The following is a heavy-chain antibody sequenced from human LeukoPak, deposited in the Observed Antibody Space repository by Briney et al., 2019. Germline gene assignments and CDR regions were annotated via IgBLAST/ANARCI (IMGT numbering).Heavy chain of an antibody. J-gene: IGHJ4*02. D-gene: IGHD3-10*01. CDR1: GGSITGSRNY. CDR3: ARDWGYYGSGRGSFDS. CDR2: VYHRGTT. Sequence: SETLSLTCTVPGGSITGSRNYLGSIRQPPGKGLEWIESVYHRGTTYYSPSLKRRVTISIDTPRSQLSLNLTSVTAADTGVYYCARDWGYYGSGRGSFDSWGQGNVVTVSS. V-gene: IGHV4-39*07.